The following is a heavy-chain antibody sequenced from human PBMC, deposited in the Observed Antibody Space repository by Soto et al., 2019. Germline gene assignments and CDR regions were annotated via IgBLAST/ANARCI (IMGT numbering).Heavy chain of an antibody. J-gene: IGHJ6*02. CDR2: ISGSGGST. Sequence: SGGSLRLSCASSGFTFSSHAMSWVRQAPGKGLEWVSSISGSGGSTYFADSVKGRFTISRDNSKNTLYLQMISLRAEDTAIYYCAKTKGIGYFYFYGMDVWGQGTTVTVSS. CDR3: AKTKGIGYFYFYGMDV. V-gene: IGHV3-23*01. D-gene: IGHD6-13*01. CDR1: GFTFSSHA.